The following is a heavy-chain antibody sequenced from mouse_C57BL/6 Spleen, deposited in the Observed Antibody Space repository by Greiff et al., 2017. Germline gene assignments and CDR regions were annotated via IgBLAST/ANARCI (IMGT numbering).Heavy chain of an antibody. CDR1: GYTFTSYW. CDR2: IDPSDSYT. Sequence: QVQLQQPGAELVMPGASVKLSCKASGYTFTSYWMHWVKQRPGQGLEWIGEIDPSDSYTNYNQKFKGKSTLTVDKSSSPAYMQLSSLTSEDSAVYYCARFDGCYVGMGDYWGQGTTLTVSS. J-gene: IGHJ2*01. D-gene: IGHD2-3*01. CDR3: ARFDGCYVGMGDY. V-gene: IGHV1-69*01.